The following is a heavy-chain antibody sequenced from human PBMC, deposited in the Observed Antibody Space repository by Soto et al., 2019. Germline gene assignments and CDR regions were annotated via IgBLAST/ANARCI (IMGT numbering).Heavy chain of an antibody. CDR3: ARHAWELLREFDY. V-gene: IGHV4-39*01. D-gene: IGHD1-26*01. J-gene: IGHJ4*02. Sequence: SETLSLTCTVSGGSISSSSYYWGWIRQPPGKGLEWIGSIYYSGSTYYNPSLKRRVTISVDTSKNQFSLKLSSVTAADTAVYYCARHAWELLREFDYWGQGTLVTVSS. CDR2: IYYSGST. CDR1: GGSISSSSYY.